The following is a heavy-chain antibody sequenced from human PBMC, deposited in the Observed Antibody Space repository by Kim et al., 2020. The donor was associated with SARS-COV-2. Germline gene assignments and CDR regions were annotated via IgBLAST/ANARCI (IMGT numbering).Heavy chain of an antibody. V-gene: IGHV5-10-1*01. J-gene: IGHJ6*02. D-gene: IGHD2-2*01. Sequence: GESLKISCKGSGYSFTSYWISWVRQMSGKGLEWMGRIDPSDSYTNYSPSFQGHVTISADKSISTAYLQWSSLKASDTAMYYCARQSFLSTSRPYYYYGMDVWGQGTTVTVSS. CDR3: ARQSFLSTSRPYYYYGMDV. CDR1: GYSFTSYW. CDR2: IDPSDSYT.